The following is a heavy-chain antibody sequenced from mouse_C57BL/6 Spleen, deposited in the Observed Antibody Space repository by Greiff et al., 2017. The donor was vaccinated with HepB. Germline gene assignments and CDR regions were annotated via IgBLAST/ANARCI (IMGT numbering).Heavy chain of an antibody. J-gene: IGHJ1*03. CDR1: GYSFTGYY. V-gene: IGHV1-43*01. Sequence: EVQLQQSGPELVKPGASVKISCKASGYSFTGYYMHWVKQSSEKSLEWIGEINPSTGGTSYNQKFKGKATLTVDKSSSTAYMQLKSLTSEDSAVYYCERRYYGSSYKTGWYFDVWGTGTTVTVSS. CDR3: ERRYYGSSYKTGWYFDV. D-gene: IGHD1-1*01. CDR2: INPSTGGT.